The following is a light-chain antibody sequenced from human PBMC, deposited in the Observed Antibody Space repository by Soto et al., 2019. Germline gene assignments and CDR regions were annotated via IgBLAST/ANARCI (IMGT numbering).Light chain of an antibody. Sequence: DIQLTQSPSSLAASLVDGFTITCRASQSISGWLAWYQQKPGKAPKLLIYDASSLETGVPSRFSGNGSGTEFTLTISSLQSDDFAIYYCQQYNIYWTFGQGTKVDIK. CDR2: DAS. CDR1: QSISGW. J-gene: IGKJ1*01. CDR3: QQYNIYWT. V-gene: IGKV1-5*01.